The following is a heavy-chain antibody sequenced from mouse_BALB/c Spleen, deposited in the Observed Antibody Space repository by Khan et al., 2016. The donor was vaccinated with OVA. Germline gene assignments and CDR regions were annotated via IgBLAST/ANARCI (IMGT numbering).Heavy chain of an antibody. Sequence: QVQLKQSGAELARPGASVKMSCKASGYTFTSHTMHWVKQRPGQGLEWIGYINPRSGYTNYNQKFNDKATLTADKPSSTAYMQLSSLTSEDSAVYYCARRTTEYAMDYWGQGTSVTVSS. CDR1: GYTFTSHT. V-gene: IGHV1-4*01. D-gene: IGHD2-14*01. CDR3: ARRTTEYAMDY. J-gene: IGHJ4*01. CDR2: INPRSGYT.